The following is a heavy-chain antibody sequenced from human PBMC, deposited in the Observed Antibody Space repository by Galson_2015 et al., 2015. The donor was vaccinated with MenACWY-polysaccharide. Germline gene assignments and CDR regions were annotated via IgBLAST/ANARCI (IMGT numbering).Heavy chain of an antibody. CDR2: INAGNGNT. CDR1: GYTFTAYA. CDR3: VRVGYDSSGYYLFPIDY. D-gene: IGHD3-22*01. V-gene: IGHV1-3*01. Sequence: SVKVSCKASGYTFTAYAIHWVRQAPGQRLERMGWINAGNGNTKYSQKFQGRVTITRDTSASTAYMELSSLRSEDTAVYFCVRVGYDSSGYYLFPIDYWGQGTLVTVSS. J-gene: IGHJ4*02.